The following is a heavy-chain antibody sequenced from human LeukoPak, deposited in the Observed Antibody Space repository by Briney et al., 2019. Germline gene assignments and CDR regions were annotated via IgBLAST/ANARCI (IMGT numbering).Heavy chain of an antibody. CDR2: ISGSGRDT. V-gene: IGHV3-23*01. CDR1: GFTFSSYG. J-gene: IGHJ4*02. CDR3: AKTAQYSSSWIDC. D-gene: IGHD6-13*01. Sequence: GGSLRLSCAASGFTFSSYGMHWVRQAPGKGLEWVSGISGSGRDTYYADSVKGRFTISRDNSENTLYLQMNSLRAEDTAVYYCAKTAQYSSSWIDCWGQGTLVTVSS.